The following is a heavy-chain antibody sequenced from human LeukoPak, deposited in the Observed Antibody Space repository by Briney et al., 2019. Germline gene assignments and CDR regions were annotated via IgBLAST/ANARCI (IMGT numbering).Heavy chain of an antibody. CDR2: IRQDGIKK. CDR3: ATDTGHGYFDS. J-gene: IGHJ4*02. Sequence: GGSLRLSCAASGFTFSNYWMSWLRQAPGKGLEWVANIRQDGIKKKYVDSVEGRFTISRDNAQNSVYLQMNSQRAENTAVYYWATDTGHGYFDSWGQGNLVTVSS. CDR1: GFTFSNYW. D-gene: IGHD4-17*01. V-gene: IGHV3-7*03.